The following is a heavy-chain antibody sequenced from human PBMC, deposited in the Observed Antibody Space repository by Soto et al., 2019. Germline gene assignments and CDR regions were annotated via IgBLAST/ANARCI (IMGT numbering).Heavy chain of an antibody. CDR1: GFSFGDYA. Sequence: EVQLVESGGGLVQPGRSLRLSCAASGFSFGDYAMQWVRQVPGKGLEWVSSISWNGESIGYADSVKGRFTISRDNGKKSVYLQMTCLRGEDTALYYFAKDVGSSGWYDGFDSWGQGTLVTIS. J-gene: IGHJ4*02. CDR2: ISWNGESI. V-gene: IGHV3-9*01. CDR3: AKDVGSSGWYDGFDS. D-gene: IGHD6-19*01.